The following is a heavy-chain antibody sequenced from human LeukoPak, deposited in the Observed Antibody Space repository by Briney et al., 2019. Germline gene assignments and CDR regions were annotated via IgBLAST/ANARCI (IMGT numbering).Heavy chain of an antibody. Sequence: SETLSLTCTVSGGSISSSNYYWGWIRQPPGKGLEWIGSIYYSGSTYYNPSLKSRVTISVDTSKNQFSLKLSSVTAADTAVYYCGRDTSGRTLYWGQGTLVTVSS. V-gene: IGHV4-39*07. CDR2: IYYSGST. CDR1: GGSISSSNYY. J-gene: IGHJ4*02. CDR3: GRDTSGRTLY. D-gene: IGHD1-1*01.